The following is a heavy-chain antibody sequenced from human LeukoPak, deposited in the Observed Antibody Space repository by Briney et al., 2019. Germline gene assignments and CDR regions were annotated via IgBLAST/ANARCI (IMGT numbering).Heavy chain of an antibody. CDR2: ISYDGTNT. CDR1: GFIFSSYA. J-gene: IGHJ4*02. V-gene: IGHV3-30-3*01. Sequence: GGSLRLSRAASGFIFSSYAMHWVRQAPGKGLEWVAVISYDGTNTDYADSVKGRFTISRDNSKNALYLQMNSLRAEDTAVYYCARCRDYDFWSGSAVDYWGQGTLVTVSS. CDR3: ARCRDYDFWSGSAVDY. D-gene: IGHD3-3*01.